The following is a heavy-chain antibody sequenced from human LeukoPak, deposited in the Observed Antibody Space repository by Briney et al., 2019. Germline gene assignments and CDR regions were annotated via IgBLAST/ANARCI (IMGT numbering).Heavy chain of an antibody. J-gene: IGHJ5*02. D-gene: IGHD3-10*01. CDR2: INHSGST. V-gene: IGHV4-34*01. CDR3: ARGATMVRGVIISRWFDP. CDR1: GGSFSGYY. Sequence: PSETLSLTCAVYGGSFSGYYWSWIRQPPGKGLEWIGEINHSGSTNYNPSLKRRVTISVDTSKNQFSLKLSSVTAADTAVYYCARGATMVRGVIISRWFDPWGQGTMVTVSS.